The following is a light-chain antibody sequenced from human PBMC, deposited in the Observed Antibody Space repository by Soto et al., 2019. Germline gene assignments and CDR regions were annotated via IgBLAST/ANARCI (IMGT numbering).Light chain of an antibody. V-gene: IGKV3-20*01. CDR2: GAS. J-gene: IGKJ1*01. CDR1: QSVSSSY. CDR3: QQYGSSPRT. Sequence: EIVLTQSPGTLSLSPGERATLSCRASQSVSSSYLAWYQQKPGQAPRLLIYGASSRATGIPDWFSGSGSGTDFTLTISRLEPEDFAVYYCQQYGSSPRTFGHGTKVEIK.